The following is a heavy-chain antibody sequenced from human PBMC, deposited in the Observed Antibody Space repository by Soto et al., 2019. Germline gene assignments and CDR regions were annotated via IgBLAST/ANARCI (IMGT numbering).Heavy chain of an antibody. Sequence: GGSLRLSCAASGFTFSSYWMSWVRQAPGKGLEWVANIKQDGSEKYYVDSVKGRFTISRDNAKNSLYLQMNSLRAEDTAVYYCAREKSVGWDIVVVPAAMSAPGAPANYYYGMDVWGQGTTVTVSS. V-gene: IGHV3-7*05. CDR2: IKQDGSEK. CDR3: AREKSVGWDIVVVPAAMSAPGAPANYYYGMDV. J-gene: IGHJ6*02. CDR1: GFTFSSYW. D-gene: IGHD2-2*01.